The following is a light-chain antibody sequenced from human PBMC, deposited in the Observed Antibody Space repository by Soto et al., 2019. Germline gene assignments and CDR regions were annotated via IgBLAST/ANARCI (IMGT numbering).Light chain of an antibody. CDR2: TAS. Sequence: AIQMTQSPCSLYASLGDRVSITCRASQASSNDLSWYQKEPGKAPKLLISTASSLQAGVPSRFSGSGSGREFTLIISDLQPEDAATYYCLQDYNYPLSFGGGTKGDI. CDR1: QASSND. V-gene: IGKV1-6*02. J-gene: IGKJ4*01. CDR3: LQDYNYPLS.